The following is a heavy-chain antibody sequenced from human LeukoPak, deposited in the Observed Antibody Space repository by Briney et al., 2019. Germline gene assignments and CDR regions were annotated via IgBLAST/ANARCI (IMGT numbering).Heavy chain of an antibody. J-gene: IGHJ4*02. Sequence: GGSLRLSCTASGFTLGNYGTHWVRQAPGKGLEWVSFIRSDGTNKYYVDSVKGRFTISRDNSKNSLYLQMNTLSAEDTAVYYCVASGYGYWGQGTLVTVSS. V-gene: IGHV3-30*02. D-gene: IGHD3-22*01. CDR3: VASGYGY. CDR2: IRSDGTNK. CDR1: GFTLGNYG.